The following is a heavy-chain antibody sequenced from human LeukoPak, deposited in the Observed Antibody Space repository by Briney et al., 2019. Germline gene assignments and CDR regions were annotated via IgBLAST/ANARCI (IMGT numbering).Heavy chain of an antibody. V-gene: IGHV3-23*01. CDR3: AKSPDEVVAAIDY. CDR2: ISGSGGST. D-gene: IGHD2-15*01. J-gene: IGHJ4*02. CDR1: GFTFSSYA. Sequence: GGSLRLSCAASGFTFSSYAMSWVRQAPGKGLEWVSAISGSGGSTYYADSVKGRFTISRDNSKNTLYLQMNSLRAEDTAVYCCAKSPDEVVAAIDYWGQGTLVTVSS.